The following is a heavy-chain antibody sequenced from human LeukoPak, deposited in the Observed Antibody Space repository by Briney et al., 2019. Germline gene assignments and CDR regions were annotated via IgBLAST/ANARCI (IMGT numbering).Heavy chain of an antibody. CDR1: GYSISSGYY. V-gene: IGHV4-38-2*02. CDR2: IYHSGST. J-gene: IGHJ5*02. Sequence: PSETLSLTCTVSGYSISSGYYWGWIRQPPGKGLEWIGSIYHSGSTYYNPSLKSRVTISVDTSKNQFSLKLSSVTAADTAVYHCARLGGIAAASPLNWFDPWGQGTLVTVSS. D-gene: IGHD6-13*01. CDR3: ARLGGIAAASPLNWFDP.